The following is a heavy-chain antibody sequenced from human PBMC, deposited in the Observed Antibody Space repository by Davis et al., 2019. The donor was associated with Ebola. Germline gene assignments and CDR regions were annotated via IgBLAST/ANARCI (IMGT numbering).Heavy chain of an antibody. CDR1: GFPSSSYA. J-gene: IGHJ1*01. CDR2: ISAIGGDT. Sequence: GGSLRPPFAAPGFPSSSYAMSWVRQPPGKGLEWVSRISAIGGDTYYADSVKGRFTISRDNSKNTLTLQMNSLRAEDTAIYYCAKLDYNDSYFQDWGQGTLVTVSS. V-gene: IGHV3-23*01. CDR3: AKLDYNDSYFQD. D-gene: IGHD4-17*01.